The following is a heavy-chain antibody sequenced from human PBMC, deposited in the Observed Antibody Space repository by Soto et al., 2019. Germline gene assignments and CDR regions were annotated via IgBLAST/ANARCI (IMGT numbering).Heavy chain of an antibody. CDR2: IKSKTDGGTT. J-gene: IGHJ4*02. V-gene: IGHV3-15*01. D-gene: IGHD6-13*01. Sequence: PGGSLRLSCAASGFTFSNAWMSWVRQAPGKGLEWVGRIKSKTDGGTTDYAAPVKGRFTISRDDSKNTLYPQMNSLKTEDTAVYYCTTAVSSSWYEFLYFDYWGQGTLVPVSS. CDR1: GFTFSNAW. CDR3: TTAVSSSWYEFLYFDY.